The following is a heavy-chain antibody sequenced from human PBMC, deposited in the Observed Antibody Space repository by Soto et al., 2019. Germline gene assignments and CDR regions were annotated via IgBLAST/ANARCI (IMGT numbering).Heavy chain of an antibody. Sequence: GRPMRVSCTTAGVTVSSSHMTWVRQAQGKGLEWVSVIYSGGSSYYAVSVQGRFTISRDNSKNTVYLQMNSLRGEDTAMYYCARLGPYGSESYSFRYNRFDPWGQGTQVSV. CDR2: IYSGGSS. V-gene: IGHV3-53*01. CDR1: GVTVSSSH. J-gene: IGHJ5*02. D-gene: IGHD3-10*01. CDR3: ARLGPYGSESYSFRYNRFDP.